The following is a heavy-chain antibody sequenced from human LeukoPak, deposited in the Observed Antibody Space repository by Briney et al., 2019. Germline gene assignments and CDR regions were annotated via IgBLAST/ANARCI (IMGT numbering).Heavy chain of an antibody. D-gene: IGHD3-22*01. CDR3: ASSYGSSAYYPFDY. J-gene: IGHJ4*02. CDR2: ISDSGGST. Sequence: GGSLRLSCVASGFAFRNNAMSWVRQAPRKGLEWVSLISDSGGSTNYADSVKGRFTISRDNSKNTLYLQMNTLRAEDTAIYYCASSYGSSAYYPFDYWGQGTLVTVFS. V-gene: IGHV3-23*01. CDR1: GFAFRNNA.